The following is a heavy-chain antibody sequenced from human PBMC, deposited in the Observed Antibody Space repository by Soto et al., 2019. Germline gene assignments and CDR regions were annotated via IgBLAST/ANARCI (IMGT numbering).Heavy chain of an antibody. CDR3: ARDHHYRNSWSFGS. V-gene: IGHV4-4*02. CDR2: IFHGGTI. J-gene: IGHJ4*02. CDR1: GGSIDSSDW. Sequence: QVQLQESGPGLVKPSGTLSLTCAVSGGSIDSSDWWNWVRQPPGKGLEWIGEIFHGGTIIYNPSLKSRVTISVDKSRNQFSLEFTSVTAADTAVYYCARDHHYRNSWSFGSCGQGTLVTVSS. D-gene: IGHD6-13*01.